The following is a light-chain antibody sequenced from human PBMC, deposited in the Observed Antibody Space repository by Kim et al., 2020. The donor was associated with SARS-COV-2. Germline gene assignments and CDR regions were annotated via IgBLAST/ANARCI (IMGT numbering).Light chain of an antibody. CDR3: QQYGRPLLYT. V-gene: IGKV3-20*01. J-gene: IGKJ2*01. CDR2: GAS. Sequence: EIVLTQSPDTLSLSPGERATLSCRASQTISNNYLAWYQQKPGQGPRLLIYGASSRATGISDRFSGSGSGTDFTLTISKLEPEDFAVYYCQQYGRPLLYTFGQGTKLEI. CDR1: QTISNNY.